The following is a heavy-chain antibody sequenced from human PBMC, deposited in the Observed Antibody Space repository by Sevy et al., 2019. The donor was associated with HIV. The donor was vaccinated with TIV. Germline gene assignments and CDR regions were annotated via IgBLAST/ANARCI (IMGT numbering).Heavy chain of an antibody. CDR2: LGSGGVTT. CDR1: GFTFSTYA. D-gene: IGHD7-27*01. J-gene: IGHJ5*02. Sequence: GGSLRLSCAASGFTFSTYAMNWVRQAPGKGLEWVSTLGSGGVTTYYADSVRGRFTISRDISKNTLFLQMNSLRADDTAVYYCTRYALTSHTWFDPWGQGTLVTVSS. V-gene: IGHV3-23*01. CDR3: TRYALTSHTWFDP.